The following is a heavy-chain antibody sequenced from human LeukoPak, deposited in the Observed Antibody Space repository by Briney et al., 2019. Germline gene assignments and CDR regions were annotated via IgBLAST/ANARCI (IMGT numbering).Heavy chain of an antibody. V-gene: IGHV4-38-2*02. D-gene: IGHD6-13*01. Sequence: PSETLSLTCTVSGYSISSGYYWGWIRQPPGKGLEWIGSIYHSGSTYYNPSLKSRVTISVDTSKNQFSLKLSSVTAADTAVYYCARAISSSWYLIYYWGQGTLVTVSS. CDR3: ARAISSSWYLIYY. J-gene: IGHJ4*02. CDR2: IYHSGST. CDR1: GYSISSGYY.